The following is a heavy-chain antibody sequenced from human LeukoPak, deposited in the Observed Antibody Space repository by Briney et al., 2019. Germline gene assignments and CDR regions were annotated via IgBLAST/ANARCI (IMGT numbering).Heavy chain of an antibody. J-gene: IGHJ5*02. V-gene: IGHV4-59*01. CDR3: ARFSMVRGRFGWFDP. CDR1: GGSISSYY. D-gene: IGHD3-10*01. Sequence: PSGTLSLTRTVSGGSISSYYWSWIRQPAGKGLEWIGYIYYSGSTNYNPSLKSRVTRSVDTSKNQFSLKLSSVTAADTAMYYCARFSMVRGRFGWFDPWGQGTLVTVSS. CDR2: IYYSGST.